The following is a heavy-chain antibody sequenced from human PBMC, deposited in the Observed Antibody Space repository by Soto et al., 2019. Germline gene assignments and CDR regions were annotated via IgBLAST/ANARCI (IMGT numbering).Heavy chain of an antibody. V-gene: IGHV1-2*02. CDR2: INPNSGGT. CDR3: AILAEETQLDQYGMDV. D-gene: IGHD6-6*01. J-gene: IGHJ6*02. CDR1: GYTFTGYY. Sequence: GASVKVSCKASGYTFTGYYMHWVRQAPGQGFEWMGWINPNSGGTNYAQKFQGRVTMTRDTSISTAYMELSRLRSDDTAVYYCAILAEETQLDQYGMDVWGQGXPVTVYS.